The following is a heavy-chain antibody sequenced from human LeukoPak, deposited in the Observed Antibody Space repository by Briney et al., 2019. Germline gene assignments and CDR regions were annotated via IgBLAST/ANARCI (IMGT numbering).Heavy chain of an antibody. CDR3: VKDWSDEAKCGADCLEY. Sequence: PGGSLRLSCAASGFNFYIYAVSWVRQAPGKGLEWVSSISGSGDNTYYADSVKGRYTISRDNSKNTLYLQMNTLRAEDTAVYYCVKDWSDEAKCGADCLEYWGQGTLVTVSS. J-gene: IGHJ4*02. CDR1: GFNFYIYA. D-gene: IGHD2-21*02. V-gene: IGHV3-23*01. CDR2: ISGSGDNT.